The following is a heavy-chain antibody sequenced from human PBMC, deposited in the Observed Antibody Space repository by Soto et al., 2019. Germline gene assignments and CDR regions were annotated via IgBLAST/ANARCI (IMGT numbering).Heavy chain of an antibody. J-gene: IGHJ4*02. CDR2: IYYSGST. Sequence: QVQLQESGPGLVKPSQTLSLTCTVSGGSISSGGYYWSWIRQHPGKGLEWIGYIYYSGSTYYNPSLKGRVTISVDTSKNQFSPKLSSVTAADTAVYYCATWHTVTTNVRDYWGQGTLVTVSS. CDR1: GGSISSGGYY. CDR3: ATWHTVTTNVRDY. D-gene: IGHD4-17*01. V-gene: IGHV4-31*03.